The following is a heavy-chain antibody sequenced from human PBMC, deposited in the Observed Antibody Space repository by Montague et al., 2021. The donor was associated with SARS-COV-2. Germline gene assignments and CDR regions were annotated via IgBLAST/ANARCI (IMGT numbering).Heavy chain of an antibody. V-gene: IGHV3-53*01. CDR2: IYSGGRK. D-gene: IGHD3-16*01. CDR3: ARDLGESRDY. Sequence: SLRLSCAASGFSVNNNYMSWVRRPPGKGLEWVSLIYSGGRKYYADSVKGRFAISRDSSNNTLYLHMNYLRAEDTAVYYCARDLGESRDYWGQGTLVTVSS. J-gene: IGHJ4*02. CDR1: GFSVNNNY.